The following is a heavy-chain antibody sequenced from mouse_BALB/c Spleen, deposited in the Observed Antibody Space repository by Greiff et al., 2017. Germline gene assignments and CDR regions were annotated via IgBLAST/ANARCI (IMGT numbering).Heavy chain of an antibody. CDR1: GYAFTNYL. D-gene: IGHD2-1*01. Sequence: QVQLQQSGAELVRPGTSVKVSCKASGYAFTNYLLEWVKQRPGQGLEWIGVINPGSGGTNYNEKFKGKATLTADKSSSTAYMQLSSLTSDDSAVYFCASYGNWSWFAYWGQGTLGTVSA. V-gene: IGHV1-54*01. J-gene: IGHJ3*01. CDR3: ASYGNWSWFAY. CDR2: INPGSGGT.